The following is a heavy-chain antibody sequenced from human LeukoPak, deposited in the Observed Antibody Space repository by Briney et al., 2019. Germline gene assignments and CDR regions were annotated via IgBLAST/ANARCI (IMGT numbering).Heavy chain of an antibody. Sequence: NPSETLSLTCTVSGVSISSSSYYWGWIRQPPGKGLEWIGSIYYSGSTYYNPSLKSRVTISVDTSKNQFSLKLSSVTAADTAVYYCARVGTMVRGVIIKGDYYYGMDVWGQGTTVTVSS. J-gene: IGHJ6*02. CDR1: GVSISSSSYY. CDR3: ARVGTMVRGVIIKGDYYYGMDV. V-gene: IGHV4-39*07. D-gene: IGHD3-10*01. CDR2: IYYSGST.